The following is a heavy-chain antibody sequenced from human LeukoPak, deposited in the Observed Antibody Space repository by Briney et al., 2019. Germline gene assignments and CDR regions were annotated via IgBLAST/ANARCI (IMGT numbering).Heavy chain of an antibody. D-gene: IGHD3-3*01. J-gene: IGHJ4*02. Sequence: SETLSLTCTVSGGSISSSSYYWGWIRQPPGKGLEWIGSIYYSGSTYYNPSLKSRVTVSVDTSKNQFSLKLSSVTAADTAVYYCAGGYDFWSGSIDYWGQGTLVTVSS. CDR1: GGSISSSSYY. CDR2: IYYSGST. CDR3: AGGYDFWSGSIDY. V-gene: IGHV4-39*01.